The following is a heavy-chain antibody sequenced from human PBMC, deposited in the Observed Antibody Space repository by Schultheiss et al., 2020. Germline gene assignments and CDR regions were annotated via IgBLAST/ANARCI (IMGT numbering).Heavy chain of an antibody. Sequence: GGSLRLSCAASGFTFSSYWMSWVRQAPGKGLEWVANIKQDGSEKYYVDSVKGRFTISRDNAKNSLYLQMNSLRAEDTALYYCAKDGRPGTTYHFDYWGQGTLVTVSS. CDR2: IKQDGSEK. V-gene: IGHV3-7*03. CDR1: GFTFSSYW. J-gene: IGHJ4*02. D-gene: IGHD1-7*01. CDR3: AKDGRPGTTYHFDY.